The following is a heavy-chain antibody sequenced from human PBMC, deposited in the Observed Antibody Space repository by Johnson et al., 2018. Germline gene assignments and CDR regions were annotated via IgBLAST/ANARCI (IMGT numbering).Heavy chain of an antibody. CDR3: AKDAKWGQLVSNYYMDG. CDR2: ISYDGSNK. J-gene: IGHJ6*03. D-gene: IGHD6-6*01. V-gene: IGHV3-30*18. Sequence: VQLVESGGGVVQPGRSLRLSCAASGFTFSSYGMHWVRQAPGKGLEWVAVISYDGSNKYYADSVKGRFTISRDNSKNTLYLQKNSLRAEDTAVYYCAKDAKWGQLVSNYYMDGWGKWTTVTVSS. CDR1: GFTFSSYG.